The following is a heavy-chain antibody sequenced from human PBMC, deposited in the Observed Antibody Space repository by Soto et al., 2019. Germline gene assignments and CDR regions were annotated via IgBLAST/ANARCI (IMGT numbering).Heavy chain of an antibody. J-gene: IGHJ4*02. V-gene: IGHV3-48*01. D-gene: IGHD4-17*01. Sequence: EVQLVESGGGLVQPGGSLRLSCAASGFTFSSYSMNWVRQAPGKGREWVSYISSSSSTIYYADSVKGRFTISRDNAKNSLYLQMNGLRAEETAVYYSAIDLNYGLFDYWGQGTPVTASS. CDR1: GFTFSSYS. CDR2: ISSSSSTI. CDR3: AIDLNYGLFDY.